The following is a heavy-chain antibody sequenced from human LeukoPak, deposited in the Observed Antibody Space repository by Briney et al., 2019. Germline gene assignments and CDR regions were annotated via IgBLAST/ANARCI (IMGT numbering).Heavy chain of an antibody. CDR1: GFTFSSYS. Sequence: GGSLRLSCAASGFTFSSYSMNWVRQAPGKGLECVSSISSSSSYIYYADSVKGRFTISRDDAKNSLYLQMNSLRAEDTAVYYCARGDPNFCTTRCYRPFDYWGKGTLATVSS. J-gene: IGHJ4*02. V-gene: IGHV3-21*01. CDR3: ARGDPNFCTTRCYRPFDY. CDR2: ISSSSSYI. D-gene: IGHD2-2*01.